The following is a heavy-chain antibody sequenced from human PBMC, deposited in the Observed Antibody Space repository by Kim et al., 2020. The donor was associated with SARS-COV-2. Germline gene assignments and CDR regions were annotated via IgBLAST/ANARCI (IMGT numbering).Heavy chain of an antibody. Sequence: DSVMCRFTISRDNSKNPLFLQMNNLGAEDTALYYCAKGSFGSGSYYNGMDVWGQGTTVTVSS. D-gene: IGHD3-10*01. J-gene: IGHJ6*02. V-gene: IGHV3-23*01. CDR3: AKGSFGSGSYYNGMDV.